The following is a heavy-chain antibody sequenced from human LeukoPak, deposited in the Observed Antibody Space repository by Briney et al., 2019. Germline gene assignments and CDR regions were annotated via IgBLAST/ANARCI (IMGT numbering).Heavy chain of an antibody. CDR3: ARVYYSSSYDYWYFDL. Sequence: SETLSLTCTVSGGSISSGSYYYSWIRQPAGKGLEWIGHIYYLGSTSYNPSLKSRVTISVDTSKNQFSLKLSTVTAADTAVYYCARVYYSSSYDYWYFDLWGRGTLVTVSS. V-gene: IGHV4-61*10. D-gene: IGHD6-13*01. CDR1: GGSISSGSYY. J-gene: IGHJ2*01. CDR2: IYYLGST.